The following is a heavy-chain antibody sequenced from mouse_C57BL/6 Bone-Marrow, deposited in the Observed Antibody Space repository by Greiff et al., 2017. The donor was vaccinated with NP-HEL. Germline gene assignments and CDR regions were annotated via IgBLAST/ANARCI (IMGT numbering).Heavy chain of an antibody. Sequence: EVKLMESGGGLVQPGGSLKLSCAASGFTFSDYYMYWVRQTPEKRLEWVAYISNGGGSTYYPDTVKGRFTISRDNAKNTLYLQMSRLKSEDTAMYYCARSGGPWAMDYWGQGTSVTVSS. CDR2: ISNGGGST. CDR3: ARSGGPWAMDY. CDR1: GFTFSDYY. V-gene: IGHV5-12*01. J-gene: IGHJ4*01. D-gene: IGHD1-3*01.